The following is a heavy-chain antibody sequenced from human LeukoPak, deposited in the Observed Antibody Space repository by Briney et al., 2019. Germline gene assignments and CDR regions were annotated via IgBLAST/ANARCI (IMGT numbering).Heavy chain of an antibody. CDR1: GGSIDNSSYY. CDR3: ARVRTPYGYYGMDV. D-gene: IGHD3-10*01. CDR2: IYYSGSA. V-gene: IGHV4-39*07. Sequence: ASETLSLTCTVSGGSIDNSSYYWVWIRQTPGKGLEWIGSIYYSGSAYYNPSLKSRVTISVDTSKNQFSLKLSSVTAADTAVYYCARVRTPYGYYGMDVWGQGTTVTVSS. J-gene: IGHJ6*02.